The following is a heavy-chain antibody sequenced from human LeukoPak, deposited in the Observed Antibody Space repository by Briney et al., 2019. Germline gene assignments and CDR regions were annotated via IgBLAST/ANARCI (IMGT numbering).Heavy chain of an antibody. CDR3: ARGSSSWQPTTSYFDH. Sequence: PSETLSLTCAVYGGSFSGYYWSWIRQPPGKGLEWIGEINHSGSTNYNPSLKSRVTISVDTSKNQFSLKLSSVTAADTAVYYCARGSSSWQPTTSYFDHWGQGTLVTVSS. CDR1: GGSFSGYY. CDR2: INHSGST. D-gene: IGHD6-13*01. V-gene: IGHV4-34*01. J-gene: IGHJ4*02.